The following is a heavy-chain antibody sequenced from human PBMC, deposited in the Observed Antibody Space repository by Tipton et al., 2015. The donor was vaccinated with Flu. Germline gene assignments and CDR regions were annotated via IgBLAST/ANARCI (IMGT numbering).Heavy chain of an antibody. J-gene: IGHJ5*02. Sequence: TLSLTCSVSGDSIGSPYFWGWIRQPPGKGLEWIGNVHQAGSPYYNPSLRGRVIISLDRPKNQFSLRLTSVTAADTGVYYCARRDYSNYVSEPKNWFDPWASEPWSASLQ. V-gene: IGHV4-38-2*01. CDR2: VHQAGSP. CDR3: ARRDYSNYVSEPKNWFDP. CDR1: GDSIGSPYF. D-gene: IGHD4-11*01.